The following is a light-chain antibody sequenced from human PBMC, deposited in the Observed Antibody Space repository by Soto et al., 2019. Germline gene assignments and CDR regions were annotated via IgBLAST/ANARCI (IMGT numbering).Light chain of an antibody. V-gene: IGKV3-11*01. CDR3: QQRSHWPIT. J-gene: IGKJ5*01. CDR2: DTY. Sequence: EIVLTQSPATLSLSPGERATLSCRASQSVSSYLAWYQQKPGQAPRLLIFDTYNRAAGIPARFSGGGSGTDFTLTISSLEPEDFAVYYCQQRSHWPITFGQGTRLEIK. CDR1: QSVSSY.